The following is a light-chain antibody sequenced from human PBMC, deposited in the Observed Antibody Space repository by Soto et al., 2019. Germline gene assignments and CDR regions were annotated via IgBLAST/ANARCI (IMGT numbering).Light chain of an antibody. V-gene: IGKV1-27*01. Sequence: DMQMTQSPSSLSASVGDRVTSTCRTSQDISNYLAWYQQKPGKVPKLLIYAASTLQSGVTSRFSGGGSGTDFSLTISSLQPEDVATYYCQKYNSAPHTFGGGTKVEIQ. CDR2: AAS. CDR1: QDISNY. CDR3: QKYNSAPHT. J-gene: IGKJ4*01.